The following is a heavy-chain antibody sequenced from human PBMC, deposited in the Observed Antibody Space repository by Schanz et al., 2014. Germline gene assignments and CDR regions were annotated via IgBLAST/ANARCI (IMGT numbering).Heavy chain of an antibody. V-gene: IGHV3-23*01. D-gene: IGHD1-1*01. J-gene: IGHJ4*02. CDR2: ITGSGSKT. Sequence: EVQLLESGGTVVQPGGSLRVSCAASGFVFRTFAMYWVRQAPGKGLEWVSAITGSGSKTYYADSVKGRFTIARDNSKNTLFLQMDSLRVEDTAVYYCMAMGRNTSHYFAPWGLGTLVTVSS. CDR1: GFVFRTFA. CDR3: MAMGRNTSHYFAP.